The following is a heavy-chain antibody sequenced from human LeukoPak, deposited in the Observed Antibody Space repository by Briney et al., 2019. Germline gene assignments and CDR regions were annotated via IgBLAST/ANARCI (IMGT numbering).Heavy chain of an antibody. V-gene: IGHV3-30*18. CDR2: ISYDGSFK. CDR3: AKGTLEHCTGAICYPFDY. CDR1: GFIFSNYG. Sequence: RSGRSLRLSCAASGFIFSNYGMHWVRQAPGKGLEWVAAISYDGSFKYYVDSVKGRFTISRDNSKNTLFLQMNSLRAEDSAIYYCAKGTLEHCTGAICYPFDYWGQGSLVTVSS. D-gene: IGHD2-8*02. J-gene: IGHJ4*02.